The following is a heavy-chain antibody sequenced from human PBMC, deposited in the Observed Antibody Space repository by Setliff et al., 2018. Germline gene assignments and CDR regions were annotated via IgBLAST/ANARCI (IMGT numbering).Heavy chain of an antibody. V-gene: IGHV4-4*02. Sequence: SETLSLTCAVSGASISSSNWWSWVRQPPGKGLEWIGEIFLSGSTNYNPSLESRVTISLDTSKNHFSLKLSSVTAADTAVYYCARDPLRVVVTSDAFDIWGQGTMVTVSS. J-gene: IGHJ3*02. CDR1: GASISSSNW. CDR3: ARDPLRVVVTSDAFDI. CDR2: IFLSGST. D-gene: IGHD3-22*01.